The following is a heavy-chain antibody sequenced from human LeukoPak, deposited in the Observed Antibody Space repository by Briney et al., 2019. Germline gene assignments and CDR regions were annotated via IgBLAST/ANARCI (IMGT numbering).Heavy chain of an antibody. V-gene: IGHV3-30-3*01. CDR1: GFTFSSYA. D-gene: IGHD3-10*01. J-gene: IGHJ4*02. Sequence: PGRSLRLSCAASGFTFSSYAMHWVRQAPGKGLEWVAVISYDGSNKYYADSVKGRFTISRDNSKNTLYLQMNSLRAEDTALYYCAKDMYYYGSGSYYNYWGQGTLVTVSS. CDR2: ISYDGSNK. CDR3: AKDMYYYGSGSYYNY.